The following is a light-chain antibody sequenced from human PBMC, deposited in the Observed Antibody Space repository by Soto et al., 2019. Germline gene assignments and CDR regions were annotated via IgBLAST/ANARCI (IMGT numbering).Light chain of an antibody. CDR3: QQRLNWPPG. Sequence: EIVLTQFPATLYLSPGDGATLSCRASQSVSSYLAWDQQRRGQAPRLLSYDSSNRATGIPARFSGSGSGTDFSLIISRLEPEDSAVYYSQQRLNWPPGFGQGTKVAIK. CDR1: QSVSSY. CDR2: DSS. V-gene: IGKV3-11*01. J-gene: IGKJ1*01.